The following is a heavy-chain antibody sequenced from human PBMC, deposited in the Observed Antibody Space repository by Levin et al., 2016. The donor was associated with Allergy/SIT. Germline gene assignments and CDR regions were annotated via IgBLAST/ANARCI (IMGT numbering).Heavy chain of an antibody. V-gene: IGHV4-38-2*01. CDR1: GFTFDDHA. CDR3: ARADGYHESSGYFPYYFDY. Sequence: ESLKISCAASGFTFDDHAMHWVRQVPGKGLEWIGSIYHTGSTYYNPSLKSRLTISVDTSKNQFSLKLSSVTAADTAVYYCARADGYHESSGYFPYYFDYWGPGTQVTVSS. J-gene: IGHJ4*02. CDR2: IYHTGST. D-gene: IGHD3-22*01.